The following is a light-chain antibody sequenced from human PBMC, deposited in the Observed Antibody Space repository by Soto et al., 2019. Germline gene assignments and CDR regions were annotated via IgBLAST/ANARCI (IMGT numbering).Light chain of an antibody. CDR3: QQYNSYWWT. CDR1: QGFTSW. V-gene: IGKV1-5*01. J-gene: IGKJ1*01. Sequence: DIQMTQSPSTLSASVGDRVTITCRASQGFTSWLSWYQQKPGKAPKLLIYDASSLESGVPSRFSGSVSGTEFTLTISILQPDDFATYYFQQYNSYWWTFGQWTNVEIK. CDR2: DAS.